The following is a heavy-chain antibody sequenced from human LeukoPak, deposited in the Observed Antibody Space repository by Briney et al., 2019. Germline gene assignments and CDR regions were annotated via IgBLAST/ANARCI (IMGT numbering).Heavy chain of an antibody. CDR1: GFTFNTYA. CDR2: IGAAGTT. CDR3: AKRSVSTSYYFDY. Sequence: HPGGSLRLSCAASGFTFNTYAMSWVRQAPGKGLEWVSTIGAAGTTLYADSVKGRVTISRDNSKNTLYLQMNSQRAEDTAVYYCAKRSVSTSYYFDYWGQGTLVTVSS. V-gene: IGHV3-23*01. J-gene: IGHJ4*02. D-gene: IGHD1-1*01.